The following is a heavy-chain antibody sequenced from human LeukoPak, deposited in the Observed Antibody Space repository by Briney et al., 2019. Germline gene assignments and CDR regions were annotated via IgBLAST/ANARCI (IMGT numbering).Heavy chain of an antibody. D-gene: IGHD1-26*01. CDR3: ARDWELLPEGYYYYMDV. V-gene: IGHV4-4*07. CDR2: IYTSGST. Sequence: SETLSLTCTVSGGSISSYYWSWIRQPAGKGLEWIGRIYTSGSTNYNPPLKSRVTMSVDTSKNQFSLKLSSVTAADTAVYYCARDWELLPEGYYYYMDVWGKGTTVTVSS. CDR1: GGSISSYY. J-gene: IGHJ6*03.